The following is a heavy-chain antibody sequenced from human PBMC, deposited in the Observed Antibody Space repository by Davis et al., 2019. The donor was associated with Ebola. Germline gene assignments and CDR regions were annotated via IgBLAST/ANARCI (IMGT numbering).Heavy chain of an antibody. CDR1: GYTFTSYY. CDR3: ARGPGPPRYCSGGSCYSGNWFDP. J-gene: IGHJ5*02. CDR2: INPSGGST. D-gene: IGHD2-15*01. Sequence: ASVKVSCKASGYTFTSYYMHWVRQAPGQGLEWMGIINPSGGSTSYAQKLQGRVTMPTDTSTSTAYMELRSLRSDDTAVYYCARGPGPPRYCSGGSCYSGNWFDPWGQGTLVTVSS. V-gene: IGHV1-46*01.